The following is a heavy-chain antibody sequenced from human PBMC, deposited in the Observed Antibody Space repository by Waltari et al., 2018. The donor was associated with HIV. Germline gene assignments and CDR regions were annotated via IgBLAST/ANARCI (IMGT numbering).Heavy chain of an antibody. CDR2: IYYSGST. Sequence: QVQLQESGPGLVKPSETLSLTCTVSGGSISSYYWSWIRQPPGKGLEWIGYIYYSGSTNYHPALKSRLTMSVDTSKNQFSLKLSSVTAADTAVYYCARQSRGNSVGYDYWGQGTLVTVSS. CDR1: GGSISSYY. J-gene: IGHJ4*02. V-gene: IGHV4-59*08. D-gene: IGHD1-26*01. CDR3: ARQSRGNSVGYDY.